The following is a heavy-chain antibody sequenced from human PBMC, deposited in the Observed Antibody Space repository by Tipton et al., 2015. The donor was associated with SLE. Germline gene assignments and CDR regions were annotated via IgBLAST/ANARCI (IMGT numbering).Heavy chain of an antibody. CDR2: IYNSGGT. CDR1: GGSINNYY. D-gene: IGHD4-11*01. CDR3: ARVFYSNWGWFDP. Sequence: TLSLTCTVSGGSINNYYWTWIRQPPGKGLEWIGHIYNSGGTNSNPSFKSRVTISVDTSNNQFSLRLSSVTAADTAVYYCARVFYSNWGWFDPWGQGTLVTVSS. V-gene: IGHV4-59*12. J-gene: IGHJ5*02.